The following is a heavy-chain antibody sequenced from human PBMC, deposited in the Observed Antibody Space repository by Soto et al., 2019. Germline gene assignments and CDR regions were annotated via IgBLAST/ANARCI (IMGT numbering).Heavy chain of an antibody. CDR3: ARVKGYDFWSGYYIFDY. V-gene: IGHV1-69*13. D-gene: IGHD3-3*01. CDR1: VGTFSSYA. J-gene: IGHJ4*02. CDR2: IIPIFGTA. Sequence: SVKVSCKASVGTFSSYAISWVRQAPGQGLEWMGGIIPIFGTANYAQKFQGRVTITADESTSTAYMELSSLRSEDTAVYYCARVKGYDFWSGYYIFDYWGQGTLVTVSS.